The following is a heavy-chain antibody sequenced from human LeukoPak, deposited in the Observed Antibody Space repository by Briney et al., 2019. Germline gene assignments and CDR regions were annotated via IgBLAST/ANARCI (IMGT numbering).Heavy chain of an antibody. V-gene: IGHV4-4*02. Sequence: SETLSLTCAVSGVSICSNLWWAWVRQPPGKGLEWIAEIHHNGSINSNPSLKSRVTISVDKAKNQFSLNLNSVTAADTAVYYCARGGDRSFDYWGQGTLVTASS. CDR1: GVSICSNLW. CDR3: ARGGDRSFDY. D-gene: IGHD3-10*01. CDR2: IHHNGSI. J-gene: IGHJ4*02.